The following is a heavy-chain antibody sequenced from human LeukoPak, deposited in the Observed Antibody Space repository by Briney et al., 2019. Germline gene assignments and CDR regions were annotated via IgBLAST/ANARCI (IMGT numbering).Heavy chain of an antibody. CDR1: GGSISSYY. CDR2: FYYSGST. CDR3: ARWGAAPYYYDSSGYQYFDY. J-gene: IGHJ4*02. Sequence: PSETLSLTCTVSGGSISSYYWSWIRQPPGKGLAWIGYFYYSGSTNYNPSLKSRVTISVDTSKNQFSLKLSSVTAADTAVYYCARWGAAPYYYDSSGYQYFDYWGQGTLVTVSS. D-gene: IGHD3-22*01. V-gene: IGHV4-59*08.